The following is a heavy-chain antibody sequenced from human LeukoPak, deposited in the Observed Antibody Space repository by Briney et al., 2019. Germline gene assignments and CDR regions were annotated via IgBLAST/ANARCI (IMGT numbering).Heavy chain of an antibody. CDR1: GFTFSSYA. V-gene: IGHV3-23*01. Sequence: HSGGSLRLSCAAPGFTFSSYAMSWVRQAPGKGLEWVSAISGSGGSTYYADSVKGRFTISRDNAKNSLYLQMNSLRTEDTAVYYCARDYYGSGLDAFDIWGQGTMVTVSS. D-gene: IGHD3-10*01. CDR2: ISGSGGST. J-gene: IGHJ3*02. CDR3: ARDYYGSGLDAFDI.